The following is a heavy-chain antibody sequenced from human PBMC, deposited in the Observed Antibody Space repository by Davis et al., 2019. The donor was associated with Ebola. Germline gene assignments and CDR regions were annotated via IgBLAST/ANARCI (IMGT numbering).Heavy chain of an antibody. CDR2: SRSKTYSYTT. CDR1: GFTFSDHN. V-gene: IGHV3-72*01. D-gene: IGHD2-15*01. Sequence: PGGSLRLSCETSGFTFSDHNMDWVRLAPRKGLEWIGRSRSKTYSYTTKYAASVEGRFTISRDESENSLYLQMNGLKTEDTAVYYCARGDIGVAATGWFDPSGKGTVVSVST. J-gene: IGHJ5*02. CDR3: ARGDIGVAATGWFDP.